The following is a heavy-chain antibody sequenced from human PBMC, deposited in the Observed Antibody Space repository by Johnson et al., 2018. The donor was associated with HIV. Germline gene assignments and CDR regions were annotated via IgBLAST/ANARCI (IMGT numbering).Heavy chain of an antibody. Sequence: VQLAESGGGVVQPGGSLRLSCAASGFTFSSYAMSWVRQAPGKGLEWVSAISGSGGTTSYADSVKGRFTTSRTNARNSLYLQMHSLRAEDTALYYCARGKGAAVGLDAFDIWGQGTMVTVSS. D-gene: IGHD6-13*01. CDR1: GFTFSSYA. CDR3: ARGKGAAVGLDAFDI. CDR2: ISGSGGTT. V-gene: IGHV3-23*04. J-gene: IGHJ3*02.